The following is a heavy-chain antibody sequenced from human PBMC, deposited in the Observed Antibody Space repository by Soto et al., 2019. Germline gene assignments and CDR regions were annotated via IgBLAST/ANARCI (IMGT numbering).Heavy chain of an antibody. V-gene: IGHV1-69*01. CDR2: IIPMFGTA. CDR1: GGTFSNYA. J-gene: IGHJ3*02. Sequence: QVQLVQSGAEVKKPGSSVKVSCKASGGTFSNYAINWVRQAPGQGLEWMGGIIPMFGTANYAQNYQARVTITADESTSTAHMELSSLRSEDTAVYFCAHFSVGGPARSGAFDTWGQGTMVTVSS. D-gene: IGHD2-2*01. CDR3: AHFSVGGPARSGAFDT.